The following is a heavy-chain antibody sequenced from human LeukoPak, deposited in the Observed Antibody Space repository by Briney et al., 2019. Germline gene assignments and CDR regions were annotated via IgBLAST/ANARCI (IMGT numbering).Heavy chain of an antibody. CDR3: AKDYGGDFPHY. D-gene: IGHD4-23*01. J-gene: IGHJ4*02. CDR1: GFTFSSYG. V-gene: IGHV3-33*06. Sequence: PGGSLRLSCAASGFTFSSYGMHWVRQAPGKGLEWVAVIWYDGSNKYYADSVKGRFTISRDNSKNTLYLQMNSLRAEDTAVYYCAKDYGGDFPHYWGQGTLVTVSS. CDR2: IWYDGSNK.